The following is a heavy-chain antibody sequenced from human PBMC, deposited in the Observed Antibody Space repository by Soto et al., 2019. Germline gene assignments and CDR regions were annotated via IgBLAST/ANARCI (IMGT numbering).Heavy chain of an antibody. V-gene: IGHV4-4*02. D-gene: IGHD6-19*01. CDR3: ARSLGWYAIDS. Sequence: QVLLQESGPGLVQPSGTLSLSCVVSGVSIGSNYYWGWVRQPPGKGLEWLGDMSHIGSVNYNPSLKSRIPMSMAKTQNQFSLKLNAVTAADTAGYYCARSLGWYAIDSWGQGSLVIVTS. CDR1: GVSIGSNYY. J-gene: IGHJ4*02. CDR2: MSHIGSV.